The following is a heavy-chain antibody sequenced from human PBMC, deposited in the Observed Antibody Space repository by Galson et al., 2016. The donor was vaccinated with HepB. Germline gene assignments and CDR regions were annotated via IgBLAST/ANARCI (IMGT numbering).Heavy chain of an antibody. Sequence: QSGAEVKKPGESLKISCKGSGYSFTSNWIGWVRQMPGKGLEWMGIIYPGDSDTRYSPSFQGQVTMSADKSISTAYLQWSSLKASDTAMDYCARQDGSGSSRWHDALDIWGQGKMVTVSS. J-gene: IGHJ3*02. V-gene: IGHV5-51*01. CDR2: IYPGDSDT. CDR1: GYSFTSNW. CDR3: ARQDGSGSSRWHDALDI. D-gene: IGHD3-10*01.